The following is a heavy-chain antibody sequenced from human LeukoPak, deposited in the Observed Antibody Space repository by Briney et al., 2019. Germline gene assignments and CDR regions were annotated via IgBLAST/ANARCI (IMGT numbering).Heavy chain of an antibody. CDR2: IIPIFGIA. D-gene: IGHD3-22*01. V-gene: IGHV1-69*04. Sequence: GASVKVSCKASGGTFSSYAISWVRQAPGQGLEWMGRIIPIFGIANYAQKFQGRVTITADKSTSTAYMELSSLRSEDTAVYYCAGGYDSSGSLDYWGQGTLVTVSS. CDR3: AGGYDSSGSLDY. CDR1: GGTFSSYA. J-gene: IGHJ4*02.